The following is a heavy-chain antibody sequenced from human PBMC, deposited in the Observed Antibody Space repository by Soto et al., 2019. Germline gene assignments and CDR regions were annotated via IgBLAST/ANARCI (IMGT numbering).Heavy chain of an antibody. V-gene: IGHV3-53*01. CDR2: IYSGGST. J-gene: IGHJ4*02. Sequence: EVQLVESGGGLIQPGGSLRLSCAASGFTVSSNDMSWVRQAPGKGLEWVSVIYSGGSTDYADSVKGRFTISRDNSKNTLYLKMSRLRAEDTAVYSCARDVGGEYGDHGFDYWGQGTLVTVSA. CDR3: ARDVGGEYGDHGFDY. D-gene: IGHD4-17*01. CDR1: GFTVSSND.